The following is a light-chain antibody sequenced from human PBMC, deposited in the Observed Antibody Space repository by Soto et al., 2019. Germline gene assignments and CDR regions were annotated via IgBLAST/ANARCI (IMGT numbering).Light chain of an antibody. Sequence: QLVLTQPPSASGTPGQRVTISCSGSSSNIGTNTVIWYQQLPGAAPKLLIYSDNQRPSGVPDRFSGSKSGTSASLAISGLQSEDEADYYRAAWDVSLVVFGGGTKLTVL. CDR3: AAWDVSLVV. CDR1: SSNIGTNT. V-gene: IGLV1-44*01. CDR2: SDN. J-gene: IGLJ2*01.